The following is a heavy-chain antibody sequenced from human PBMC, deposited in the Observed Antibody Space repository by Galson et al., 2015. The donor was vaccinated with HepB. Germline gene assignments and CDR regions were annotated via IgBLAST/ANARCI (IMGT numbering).Heavy chain of an antibody. CDR3: ARHGSTVTTEGPGDV. CDR2: IYPGDSDT. Sequence: QSGAEVKKPGESLKISCKGSGYRFTDYWIGWVRQMPGKGLEWMGFIYPGDSDTRYSPSFQGQVTMSADKSITTAYLQWSSLKASDTAMYYCARHGSTVTTEGPGDVWGQGTTVTVSS. CDR1: GYRFTDYW. D-gene: IGHD4-17*01. V-gene: IGHV5-51*01. J-gene: IGHJ6*02.